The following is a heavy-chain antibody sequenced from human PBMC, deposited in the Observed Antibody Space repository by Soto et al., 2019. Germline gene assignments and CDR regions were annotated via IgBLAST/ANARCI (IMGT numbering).Heavy chain of an antibody. J-gene: IGHJ3*01. CDR1: GYTFTDYY. CDR3: ARDRVRSPEGADSFDV. V-gene: IGHV1-2*02. D-gene: IGHD3-10*01. CDR2: INPNSGGP. Sequence: QGQLVQSGAEVKKPGASVKVSCKASGYTFTDYYMFWVRQAPGQGLEWTGYINPNSGGPRYVQKFKDRVTMSRDTPKTTVYMELRNLTSADTAVYYCARDRVRSPEGADSFDVWGQGTWVNVS.